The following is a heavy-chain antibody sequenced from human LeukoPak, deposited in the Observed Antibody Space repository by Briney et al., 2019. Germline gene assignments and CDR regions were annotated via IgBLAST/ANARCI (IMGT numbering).Heavy chain of an antibody. J-gene: IGHJ5*02. CDR2: INHSGST. D-gene: IGHD4-23*01. V-gene: IGHV4-34*01. Sequence: SETLSLTCAVYGGSFSGYYWSWIRQPPGKGLEWIGKINHSGSTNYNPSLKSRVTISVDTSKNQFSLKLSSVTAADTAVYYCARPGVTPGTNWFDPWGQGTLVTVSS. CDR1: GGSFSGYY. CDR3: ARPGVTPGTNWFDP.